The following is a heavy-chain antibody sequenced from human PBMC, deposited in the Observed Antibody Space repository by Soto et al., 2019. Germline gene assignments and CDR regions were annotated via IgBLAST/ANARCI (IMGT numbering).Heavy chain of an antibody. CDR1: GFTFSSYG. Sequence: QVQLVESGGGVVQPGRSLRLSCAASGFTFSSYGMHWVRQAPGKGLEWVAVISYDGSNKYYADYVKGRFTISRDNSKNTLYLQMSSLRAEDTAVYYCAKDRGIAVAVYYYYGMDVW. D-gene: IGHD6-19*01. CDR2: ISYDGSNK. J-gene: IGHJ6*01. V-gene: IGHV3-30*18. CDR3: AKDRGIAVAVYYYYGMDV.